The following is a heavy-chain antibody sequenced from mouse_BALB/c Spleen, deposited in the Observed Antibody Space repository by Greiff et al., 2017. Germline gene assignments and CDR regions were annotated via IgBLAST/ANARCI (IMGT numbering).Heavy chain of an antibody. CDR2: ISSGGST. V-gene: IGHV5-6-5*01. CDR1: GFTFSSYA. Sequence: DVMLVESGGGLVKPGGSLKLSCAASGFTFSSYAMSWVRQTPEKRLEWVASISSGGSTYYPDSVKGRFTISRDNARNILYLQMSSLRSEDTAMYYCARGRTDYDYLFAYWGQGTLVTVSA. J-gene: IGHJ3*01. D-gene: IGHD2-4*01. CDR3: ARGRTDYDYLFAY.